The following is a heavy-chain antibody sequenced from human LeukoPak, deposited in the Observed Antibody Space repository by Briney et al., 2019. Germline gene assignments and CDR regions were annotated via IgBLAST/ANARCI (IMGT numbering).Heavy chain of an antibody. CDR2: IQQDGIKK. V-gene: IGHV3-7*01. Sequence: PGGSLRLSCAASGFTFSTYWMSWARQAPGKGLEWVANIQQDGIKKYYVDSVEGRFTISRENAKNSLFLQMSSLRADDTAVYYCGRELDGSVDYWGQGTLVTVSS. J-gene: IGHJ4*02. D-gene: IGHD3-10*01. CDR1: GFTFSTYW. CDR3: GRELDGSVDY.